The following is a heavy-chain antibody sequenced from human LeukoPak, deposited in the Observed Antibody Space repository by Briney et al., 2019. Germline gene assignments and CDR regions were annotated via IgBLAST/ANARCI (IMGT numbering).Heavy chain of an antibody. CDR2: ISSSSSYI. D-gene: IGHD2-21*02. CDR3: ARDRVTQHYYYYYYMDV. CDR1: GFTFSSYS. J-gene: IGHJ6*03. Sequence: PGGSLRLSCAASGFTFSSYSMNWVRQAPGKGLEWVSSISSSSSYIYYADSVKGRFTISRDNAKNSLYLQMNSLRAEDTAVYYCARDRVTQHYYYYYYMDVWGKGTTVTVSS. V-gene: IGHV3-21*01.